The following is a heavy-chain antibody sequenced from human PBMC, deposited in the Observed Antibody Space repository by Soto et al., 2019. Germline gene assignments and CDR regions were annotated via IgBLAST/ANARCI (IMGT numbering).Heavy chain of an antibody. CDR1: GYSFTGYY. D-gene: IGHD2-8*02. J-gene: IGHJ4*02. CDR2: INPDSGAT. CDR3: ARGDYGTGGYPFPYFDY. V-gene: IGHV1-2*02. Sequence: ASVKVSCKASGYSFTGYYIHWVRRAPGQGLEWMGWINPDSGATNYAQNFQGRVTLTSDTSISTASMDLTSLTSDDTAVYYCARGDYGTGGYPFPYFDYWGQGTRVTVSS.